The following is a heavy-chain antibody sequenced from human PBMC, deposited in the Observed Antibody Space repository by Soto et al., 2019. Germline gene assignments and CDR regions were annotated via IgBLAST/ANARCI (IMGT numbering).Heavy chain of an antibody. J-gene: IGHJ5*02. D-gene: IGHD6-6*01. Sequence: TLSLTCTVSGGSIISGGYYWIWIRQYPGKGLEWIEYIYYSGSTYYNPSLKSRVTISVDTSKNQFSLKLSSVTAADTAVYYCASNRGSSSQLDWFDPWGQGTLVTVSS. CDR2: IYYSGST. V-gene: IGHV4-31*03. CDR3: ASNRGSSSQLDWFDP. CDR1: GGSIISGGYY.